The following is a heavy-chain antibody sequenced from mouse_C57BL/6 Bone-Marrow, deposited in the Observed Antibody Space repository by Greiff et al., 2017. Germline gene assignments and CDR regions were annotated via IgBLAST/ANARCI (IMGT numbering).Heavy chain of an antibody. J-gene: IGHJ3*01. D-gene: IGHD1-1*01. Sequence: VQLQQPGAELVMPGASVKLSCKASGYTFTSYWMHWVKQRPGQGLEWIGEIDPSDSYTNYNQKFKGKSTLTVDKSSSTAYMQLRSLTSEDSAVYYCARRVYYYGSSYVAWFAYWGQGTLVTVSA. CDR2: IDPSDSYT. CDR1: GYTFTSYW. V-gene: IGHV1-69*01. CDR3: ARRVYYYGSSYVAWFAY.